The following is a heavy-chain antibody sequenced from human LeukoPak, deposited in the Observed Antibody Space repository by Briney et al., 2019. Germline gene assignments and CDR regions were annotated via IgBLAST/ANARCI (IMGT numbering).Heavy chain of an antibody. CDR3: ARDPSNSGYDYLYYFDY. V-gene: IGHV1-2*02. J-gene: IGHJ4*02. Sequence: GASVKVSCKASGYTFTGYYMHWVRQAPGQGLEWTGWINPDNGGTNYAQKFQGRVTMTRDMSISTAYMELSRLRSDDTAVYYCARDPSNSGYDYLYYFDYWGQGTLVTVSS. CDR1: GYTFTGYY. D-gene: IGHD5-12*01. CDR2: INPDNGGT.